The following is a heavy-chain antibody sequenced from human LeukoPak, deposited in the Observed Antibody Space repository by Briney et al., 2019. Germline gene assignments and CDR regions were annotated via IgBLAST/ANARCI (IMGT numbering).Heavy chain of an antibody. D-gene: IGHD3-10*01. V-gene: IGHV3-23*01. J-gene: IGHJ5*02. CDR1: GFTFSSYA. CDR3: AKGLGVWFGELLDWFDP. Sequence: PGGSLRLSCAASGFTFSSYAMNWVRQTPGKGPEWVSGISDSGGTTYYADSVKGRFTISRDNSKNTLYLQMNSLRAEDTAVYYCAKGLGVWFGELLDWFDPWGQGTLVTVSS. CDR2: ISDSGGTT.